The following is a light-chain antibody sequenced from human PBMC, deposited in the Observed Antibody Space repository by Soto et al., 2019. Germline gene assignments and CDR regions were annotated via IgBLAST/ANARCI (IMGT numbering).Light chain of an antibody. CDR2: GAS. V-gene: IGKV3-20*01. CDR1: QSVSSNY. Sequence: EIVLTQSPGTLSLSPGERATLSCRASQSVSSNYLAWYQQKPGQAPRLLIYGASSRATGIPDRFSGSGSGTDFTITISRLEPEDFAAYYCQQYGKSLYTFGQGTKLEIK. J-gene: IGKJ2*01. CDR3: QQYGKSLYT.